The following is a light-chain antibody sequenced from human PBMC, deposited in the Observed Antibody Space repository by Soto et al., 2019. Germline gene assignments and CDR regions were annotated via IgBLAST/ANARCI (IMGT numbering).Light chain of an antibody. CDR3: QHYGCASMYT. V-gene: IGKV3-20*01. CDR1: QSVSSTY. CDR2: GAS. Sequence: EIVLTQSPGTLSLSPGERVTLSCRASQSVSSTYVAWYQQRPGQGARLLISGASSRAAGIPDRFSGSGSGTDFTLTITRLEPEDFAVYYCQHYGCASMYTCGQGTKLEIK. J-gene: IGKJ2*01.